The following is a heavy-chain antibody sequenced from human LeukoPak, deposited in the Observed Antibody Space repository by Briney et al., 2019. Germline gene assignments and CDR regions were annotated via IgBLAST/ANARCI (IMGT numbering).Heavy chain of an antibody. Sequence: SETLSLTCAVYGGSFSGYYWSWIRQPPGKGLEWIGEINHSGSTNYNPSLKSRVTTSVDTSKNQLSLELTSVTAADTAVYYCVRRQWELQYFDLWGRGTLVAVSS. CDR2: INHSGST. D-gene: IGHD1-26*01. CDR3: VRRQWELQYFDL. J-gene: IGHJ2*01. V-gene: IGHV4-34*01. CDR1: GGSFSGYY.